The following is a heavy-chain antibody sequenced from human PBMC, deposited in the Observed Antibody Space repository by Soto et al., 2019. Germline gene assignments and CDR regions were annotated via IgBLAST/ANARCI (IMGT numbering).Heavy chain of an antibody. D-gene: IGHD1-26*01. CDR3: ARDNSVGAPVC. CDR1: GFTFSDYG. Sequence: QVQLMESGGGVVQPGRSLRLSCTASGFTFSDYGMHWVRQAPGKGLEWVSFIGGSTEHYVGSVKGRFTSSRDNSKNTLYLHRVCVRVDATAVFYGARDNSVGAPVCWGQGTLVTVSS. J-gene: IGHJ4*02. V-gene: IGHV3-33*01. CDR2: IGGSTE.